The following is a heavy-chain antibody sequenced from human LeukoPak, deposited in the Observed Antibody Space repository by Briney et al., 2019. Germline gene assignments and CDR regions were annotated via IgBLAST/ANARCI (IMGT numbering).Heavy chain of an antibody. CDR2: ISAYNGNT. CDR3: ALIVGATPNDAFDI. CDR1: GYTFTSYG. Sequence: GASVKVSCKASGYTFTSYGISWVRQAPGQGLEWMGWISAYNGNTNYAQKLQGRVTMTTDTSTSTAYMELRSLRSDDTAVYYCALIVGATPNDAFDIWGQGTMVTVSS. V-gene: IGHV1-18*01. D-gene: IGHD1-26*01. J-gene: IGHJ3*02.